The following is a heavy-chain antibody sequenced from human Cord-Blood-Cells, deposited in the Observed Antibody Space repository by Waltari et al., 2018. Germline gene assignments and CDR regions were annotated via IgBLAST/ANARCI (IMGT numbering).Heavy chain of an antibody. CDR1: GVSISSGGYY. CDR3: ARARIDGYNPFDY. D-gene: IGHD5-12*01. Sequence: QVQLQESGPGLVKPSQTLSLTCTVPGVSISSGGYYWRRIRQHPGKGLDWIRYIYYSRSNYYNPSLKSRVTISLDTSKNQFSLKVSSVTAADTAVDYCARARIDGYNPFDYWGQGTLVTVSS. V-gene: IGHV4-31*03. J-gene: IGHJ4*02. CDR2: IYYSRSN.